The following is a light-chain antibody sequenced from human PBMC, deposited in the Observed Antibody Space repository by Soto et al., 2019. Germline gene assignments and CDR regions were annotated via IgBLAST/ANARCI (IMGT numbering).Light chain of an antibody. Sequence: QSLLTQPPSASATPGQRVTISCSGSSSNIGSNTVNWYQQLPGTAPKLLIYKSNQRPSGVPDRFSGSKSGTSASLAISGLQSEDEADYYCAAWDDSLNGVVFGGGTKLTVL. CDR1: SSNIGSNT. CDR3: AAWDDSLNGVV. J-gene: IGLJ2*01. CDR2: KSN. V-gene: IGLV1-44*01.